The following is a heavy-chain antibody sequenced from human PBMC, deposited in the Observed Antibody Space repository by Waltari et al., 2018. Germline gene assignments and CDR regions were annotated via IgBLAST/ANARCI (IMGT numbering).Heavy chain of an antibody. J-gene: IGHJ4*02. V-gene: IGHV4-39*07. CDR1: GGSISSSSYY. CDR3: ARDDLFGGGGYYFDY. CDR2: IYYSGST. D-gene: IGHD3-16*01. Sequence: QLQLQESGPGLVKPSETLSLTCTVSGGSISSSSYYWGWIRQPPGKGLEWIGSIYYSGSTYYNPSLKSRVTISVDTSKNQFSLKLSSVTAADTAMYYCARDDLFGGGGYYFDYWGQGTLVTVSS.